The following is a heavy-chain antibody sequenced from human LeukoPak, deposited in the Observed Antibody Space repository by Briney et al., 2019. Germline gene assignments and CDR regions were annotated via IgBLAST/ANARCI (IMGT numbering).Heavy chain of an antibody. CDR1: GVSISSSSYY. CDR2: IYYSGST. CDR3: ARTTEGGYTYGYFYYYYMDV. J-gene: IGHJ6*03. D-gene: IGHD5-18*01. Sequence: SETLSLTCTVSGVSISSSSYYWGWIRQPPGKGLEWIGSIYYSGSTNYNPSLKSRVTISVDTSKNQFSLKLTSVTAADTAVYYCARTTEGGYTYGYFYYYYMDVWGKGTTVTISS. V-gene: IGHV4-39*07.